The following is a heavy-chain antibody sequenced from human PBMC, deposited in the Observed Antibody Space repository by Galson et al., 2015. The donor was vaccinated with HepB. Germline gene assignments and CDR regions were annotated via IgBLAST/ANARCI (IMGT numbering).Heavy chain of an antibody. CDR3: ARGSSTWEGEFEH. Sequence: LRLSCAASGFTFRNYNMNWVRQAPGKGLEWVSSISTSSLYIYYADSVKGRFTISRDDAKNSLYLQVNSLRAEDTAVYYCARGSSTWEGEFEHWGRGTLVTVSS. J-gene: IGHJ4*02. D-gene: IGHD6-13*01. CDR2: ISTSSLYI. V-gene: IGHV3-21*01. CDR1: GFTFRNYN.